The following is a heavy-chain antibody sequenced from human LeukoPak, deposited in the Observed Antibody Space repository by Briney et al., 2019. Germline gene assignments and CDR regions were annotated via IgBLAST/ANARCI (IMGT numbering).Heavy chain of an antibody. Sequence: ASVKVSCKASGYTFTNYGISWVRQAPGQGLEWMGWVSAYADDTNYVQKFQGRITMTTDTYTSTAYVELRSLRSDDTAVYYCARDLYRDSLPVSWFDPWGQGTLVTVSS. J-gene: IGHJ5*02. V-gene: IGHV1-18*01. D-gene: IGHD4-11*01. CDR2: VSAYADDT. CDR1: GYTFTNYG. CDR3: ARDLYRDSLPVSWFDP.